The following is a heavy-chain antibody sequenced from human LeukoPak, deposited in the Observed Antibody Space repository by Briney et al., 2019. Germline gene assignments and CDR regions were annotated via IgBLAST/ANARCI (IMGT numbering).Heavy chain of an antibody. V-gene: IGHV1-2*02. D-gene: IGHD3-10*01. Sequence: GASVKVSCKASGYTFTTYDINWVRQATGQGLEWMGWINPNSGGTNYAQKFQGRVTMTRDTSISTAYMELSRLRSDDTAVYYCARDRDTMVRGVPHNWFDPWGQGTLVTVSS. CDR1: GYTFTTYD. J-gene: IGHJ5*02. CDR3: ARDRDTMVRGVPHNWFDP. CDR2: INPNSGGT.